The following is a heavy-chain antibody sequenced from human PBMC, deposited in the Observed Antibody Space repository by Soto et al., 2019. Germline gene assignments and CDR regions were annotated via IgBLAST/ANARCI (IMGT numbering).Heavy chain of an antibody. D-gene: IGHD1-26*01. CDR2: INPTSGGT. CDR3: ARERGGSSGDYDYGMDV. V-gene: IGHV1-2*04. Sequence: ASVKVSCKASGYTFTGYYMHWVRQSPGQGLEWMGWINPTSGGTNYAQKFQGWVTMNRDTSISTDYMELIRVRSDDMAVYYCARERGGSSGDYDYGMDVWGQGTTVTVSS. J-gene: IGHJ6*02. CDR1: GYTFTGYY.